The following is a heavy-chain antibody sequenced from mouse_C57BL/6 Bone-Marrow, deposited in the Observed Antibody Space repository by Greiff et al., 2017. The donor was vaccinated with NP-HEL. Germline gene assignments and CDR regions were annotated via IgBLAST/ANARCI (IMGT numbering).Heavy chain of an antibody. V-gene: IGHV2-9-1*01. CDR2: IWTGGGT. CDR1: GFSLTSYA. J-gene: IGHJ2*01. CDR3: ARNYDGYFSYYFDY. Sequence: VKLVESGPGLVAPSQSLSITCTVSGFSLTSYAISWVRQPPGKGLEWLGVIWTGGGTNYNSALKSRLSISKDNSKSQVFLKMNSLQTDDTARYYCARNYDGYFSYYFDYWGQGTTLTVSS. D-gene: IGHD2-3*01.